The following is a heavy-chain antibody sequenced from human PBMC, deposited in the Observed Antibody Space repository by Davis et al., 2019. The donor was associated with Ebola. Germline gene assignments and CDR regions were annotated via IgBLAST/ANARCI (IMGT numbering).Heavy chain of an antibody. J-gene: IGHJ6*02. V-gene: IGHV3-30-3*01. D-gene: IGHD4-17*01. Sequence: GESLKISCAASGFTFSSYAMHWVRQAPGKGLEWVAVISYDGSNKYYADSVKGRFTISRDNSKNTLYLQMNSLRAEDTAVYYCARGQPYGDYGMDVWGQGTTVTVSS. CDR2: ISYDGSNK. CDR1: GFTFSSYA. CDR3: ARGQPYGDYGMDV.